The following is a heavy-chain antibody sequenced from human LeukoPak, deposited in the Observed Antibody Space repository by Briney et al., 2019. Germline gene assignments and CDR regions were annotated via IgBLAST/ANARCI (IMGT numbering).Heavy chain of an antibody. CDR2: IYPGDSDT. Sequence: GESLKISCKGSGYSFTSYWIGWVRQMPGKGLEWMGIIYPGDSDTRYSPSFQGQVTISADKSISTAYLQWSSLKASDTAMYYCARIGDQLLFEPYCGMDVWGQGTTVTVSS. J-gene: IGHJ6*02. D-gene: IGHD2-2*01. V-gene: IGHV5-51*01. CDR1: GYSFTSYW. CDR3: ARIGDQLLFEPYCGMDV.